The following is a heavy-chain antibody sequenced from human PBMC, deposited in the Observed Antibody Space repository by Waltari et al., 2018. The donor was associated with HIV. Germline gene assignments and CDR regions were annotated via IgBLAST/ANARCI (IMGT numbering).Heavy chain of an antibody. D-gene: IGHD2-2*01. CDR2: ISWNSGRI. CDR1: GFTFDDYA. V-gene: IGHV3-9*01. J-gene: IGHJ4*02. Sequence: EVQLVESGGGLVQPGRSLRLSCAVSGFTFDDYAMHWVRQAPGKGLELVSGISWNSGRIGYADSVKGRFTSSRDNAKNSLYLQMNSLRAEDTALYYCAKDKRRYCSSTSCYYYFDYWGQGTLVTVSS. CDR3: AKDKRRYCSSTSCYYYFDY.